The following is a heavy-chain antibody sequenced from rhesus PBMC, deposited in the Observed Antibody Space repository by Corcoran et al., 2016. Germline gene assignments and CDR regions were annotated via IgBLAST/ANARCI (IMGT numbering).Heavy chain of an antibody. CDR2: INSGGGST. J-gene: IGHJ4*01. CDR1: GFTLSSYG. V-gene: IGHV3S5*01. D-gene: IGHD6-25*01. Sequence: EVQLVETGGGLVQPGGSLKLSCAASGFTLSSYGIHWVRQAPGKGLVWFSSINSGGGSTYYSDSVNGRFTIARDNSKNTLSLQINSLRAEDSAVYYCARDSGSWGQGFLVTVSS. CDR3: ARDSGS.